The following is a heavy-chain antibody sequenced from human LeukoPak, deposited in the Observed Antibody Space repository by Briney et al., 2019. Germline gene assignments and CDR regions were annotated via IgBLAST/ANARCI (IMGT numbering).Heavy chain of an antibody. J-gene: IGHJ6*02. D-gene: IGHD3-10*01. CDR3: AKDSEITMGTLGMDV. CDR2: ISWNSGNI. Sequence: PGGSLRLSCAASGFSFHDYAMHWVRLAPGKGLGWVSGISWNSGNIDYADSVKGRFTISRDNAKYSLYLQMHSLRAEDTALYYCAKDSEITMGTLGMDVWGQGTTVTVS. CDR1: GFSFHDYA. V-gene: IGHV3-9*01.